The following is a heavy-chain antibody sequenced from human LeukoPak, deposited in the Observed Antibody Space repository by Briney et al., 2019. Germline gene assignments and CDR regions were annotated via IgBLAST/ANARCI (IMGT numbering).Heavy chain of an antibody. CDR3: ARDYRSSSGRSIDY. CDR2: VKQDGSEE. Sequence: GGSLGLSCAASGFTSSTYWMTWVRQDPGKGLEWVANVKQDGSEEYYVDSVKGRFTISRDNAENSLYLQMNSLRAEDTAVYYCARDYRSSSGRSIDYWGQGTLVTVSS. J-gene: IGHJ4*02. V-gene: IGHV3-7*01. D-gene: IGHD6-6*01. CDR1: GFTSSTYW.